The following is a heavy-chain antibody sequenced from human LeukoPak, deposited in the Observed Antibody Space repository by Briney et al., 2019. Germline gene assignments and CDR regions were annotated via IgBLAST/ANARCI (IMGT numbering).Heavy chain of an antibody. J-gene: IGHJ6*03. V-gene: IGHV3-21*01. CDR3: ARDPYSGGYGAYYYYYMDV. D-gene: IGHD6-19*01. Sequence: GGSLRLSCAASGFTFSAYNMNWVRRTPGKGLEWVSPITTSSSYMFYADSVRGRFTISRDNAENSLYLQMNSLRDEDTAVYYCARDPYSGGYGAYYYYYMDVWGKGTTVTVSS. CDR2: ITTSSSYM. CDR1: GFTFSAYN.